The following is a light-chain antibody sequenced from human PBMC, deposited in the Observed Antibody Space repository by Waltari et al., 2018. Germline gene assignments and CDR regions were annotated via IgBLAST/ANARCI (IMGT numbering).Light chain of an antibody. J-gene: IGKJ4*01. Sequence: DIQMNQSPSSLSASVGDRVTLTCRASQSIASNLNWYQQKPGRAPKLLIYAASNLQSGVPSRFSGSGSGTDFTLTISNLQPEDFALYSCQQSNSSPHTFGGGTKVESK. CDR2: AAS. CDR3: QQSNSSPHT. CDR1: QSIASN. V-gene: IGKV1-39*01.